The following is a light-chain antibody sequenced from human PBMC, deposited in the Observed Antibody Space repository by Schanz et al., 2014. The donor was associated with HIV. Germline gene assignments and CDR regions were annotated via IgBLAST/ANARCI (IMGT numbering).Light chain of an antibody. CDR1: QNIRTN. CDR3: QQRSNWPLT. J-gene: IGKJ4*01. CDR2: DVS. Sequence: EVVMTQSPATLSVSPGERVVFSCRATQNIRTNLAWYQQKPGQAPRLLIYDVSLRAAGIPDRFSGSGSGTDFTLTISSLEPEDFAVYYCQQRSNWPLTFGGGTKVEIK. V-gene: IGKV3-11*01.